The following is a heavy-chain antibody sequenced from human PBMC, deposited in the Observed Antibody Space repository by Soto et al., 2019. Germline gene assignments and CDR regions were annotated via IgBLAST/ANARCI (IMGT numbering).Heavy chain of an antibody. Sequence: SVKVSCKASGDTFSSYTISWVRQAPGQGLEWMGRIIPILGIANYAQKFQGRVTITADKSTSTAYMELSSLRSEDTAVYYCARVYCSGGSCYYDYWGQGTLVTVSS. CDR3: ARVYCSGGSCYYDY. J-gene: IGHJ4*02. CDR1: GDTFSSYT. V-gene: IGHV1-69*02. CDR2: IIPILGIA. D-gene: IGHD2-15*01.